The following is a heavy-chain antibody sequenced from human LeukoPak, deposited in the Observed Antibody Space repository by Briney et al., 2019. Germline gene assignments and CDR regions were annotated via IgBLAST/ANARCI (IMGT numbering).Heavy chain of an antibody. V-gene: IGHV4-59*01. J-gene: IGHJ4*02. CDR1: SGSIRTSY. CDR2: IYYSGST. Sequence: SETLSLTCTVSSGSIRTSYCSWIRQPPGKGLEWIGYIYYSGSTNYHPSLKSRVTISVDTSRNQFSLKLSSVTAADTAVYYCARAPNPDFFDDWGQGTLVTVSS. D-gene: IGHD2-8*01. CDR3: ARAPNPDFFDD.